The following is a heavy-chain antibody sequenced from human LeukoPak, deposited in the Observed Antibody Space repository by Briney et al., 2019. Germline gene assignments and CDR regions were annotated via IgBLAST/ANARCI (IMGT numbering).Heavy chain of an antibody. CDR3: ARDYYDSSGYVFDY. V-gene: IGHV1-3*01. CDR1: GYTFTSYA. J-gene: IGHJ4*02. D-gene: IGHD3-22*01. Sequence: ASVKVSCKASGYTFTSYAMHWVRQAPGQRLEWMGWINAGNGSTKYSQKFQGRVTITRDASASTAYMELSSLRSEDTAVHYCARDYYDSSGYVFDYWGQGTLVTVSS. CDR2: INAGNGST.